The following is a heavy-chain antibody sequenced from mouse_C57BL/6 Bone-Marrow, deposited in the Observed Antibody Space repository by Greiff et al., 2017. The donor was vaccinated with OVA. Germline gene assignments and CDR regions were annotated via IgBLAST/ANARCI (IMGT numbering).Heavy chain of an antibody. CDR1: GYTFTSYW. CDR2: IHPSDSAT. V-gene: IGHV1-74*01. CDR3: AIDGYCPYYYAMDY. Sequence: QVQLQQPGAELVKPGASVKVSCTASGYTFTSYWMHWVKQRPGQGLEWIGRIHPSDSATNSNQKFKGKATLTVDKSSSTAYMQLSSLTSEDSAVYYCAIDGYCPYYYAMDYWGQGTSVTVSS. D-gene: IGHD2-3*01. J-gene: IGHJ4*01.